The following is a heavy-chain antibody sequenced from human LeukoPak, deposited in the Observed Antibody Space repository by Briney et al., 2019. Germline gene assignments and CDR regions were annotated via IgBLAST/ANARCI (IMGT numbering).Heavy chain of an antibody. CDR3: ARDPGYLQSDY. V-gene: IGHV1-2*02. Sequence: GASVTVSCKASGYSFTAYWIQWVRQAPGQGLEWMGCMNANSGATGYAQSFQGRVTMTRDTSINTAFMELNSLRSDDTAVYFCARDPGYLQSDYWGQGTLVTVPS. CDR2: MNANSGAT. J-gene: IGHJ4*02. CDR1: GYSFTAYW. D-gene: IGHD1-26*01.